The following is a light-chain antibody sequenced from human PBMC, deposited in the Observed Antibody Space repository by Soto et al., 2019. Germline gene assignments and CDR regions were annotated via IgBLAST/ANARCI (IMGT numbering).Light chain of an antibody. CDR1: QGISEY. V-gene: IGKV1-27*01. Sequence: DIQMAQSPSSLSASIGYIVTITCRASQGISEYLAWYQQRPGKAPNLLIYGASILQSGVPSRFSGSGSGTHFTLTISSMQPEDVATYDGHSDNSIPRTFGQGTTVDIK. CDR3: HSDNSIPRT. CDR2: GAS. J-gene: IGKJ1*01.